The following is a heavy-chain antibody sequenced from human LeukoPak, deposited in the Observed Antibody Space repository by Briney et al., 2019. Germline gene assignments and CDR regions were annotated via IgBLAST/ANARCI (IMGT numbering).Heavy chain of an antibody. CDR1: GYTFTGYY. V-gene: IGHV1-2*02. J-gene: IGHJ3*02. Sequence: GASVKVSCKASGYTFTGYYMHWVRQAPGQGLEWMGWINPNSGGTNYAQKFQGRVTMTRDTSISTAYMELSRLRSDDTAVYYCARAVVVPAAESDAFDIWGQGTMVTVSS. CDR3: ARAVVVPAAESDAFDI. CDR2: INPNSGGT. D-gene: IGHD2-2*01.